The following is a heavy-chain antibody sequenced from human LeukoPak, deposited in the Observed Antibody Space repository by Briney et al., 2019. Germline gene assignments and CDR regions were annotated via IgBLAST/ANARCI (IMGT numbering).Heavy chain of an antibody. CDR3: ARKDSNGPHVY. CDR1: GYTFSSFY. CDR2: INPSGGST. V-gene: IGHV1-46*01. J-gene: IGHJ4*02. D-gene: IGHD3-22*01. Sequence: ASVKVSCKASGYTFSSFYMHWVRQAPGQGLELMGIINPSGGSTKYAQMLQGRFTMTKDTSTSTVYMELSSLRSEDTAVYYCARKDSNGPHVYWGQGTLVTVSS.